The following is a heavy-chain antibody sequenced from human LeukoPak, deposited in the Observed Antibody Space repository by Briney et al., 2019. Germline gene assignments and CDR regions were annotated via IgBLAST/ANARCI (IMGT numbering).Heavy chain of an antibody. D-gene: IGHD3-22*01. J-gene: IGHJ4*02. V-gene: IGHV3-74*01. CDR3: GKGAEYFFDSSGLIDY. Sequence: GGSLRLSCEASGFTFSYHWMRWVRQVPGKGLVWVARIQNDGISTTYADSVKGRFTISRDNAKNTLYLQMISLSDEDTAVYYCGKGAEYFFDSSGLIDYWGQGTLVTVYS. CDR1: GFTFSYHW. CDR2: IQNDGIST.